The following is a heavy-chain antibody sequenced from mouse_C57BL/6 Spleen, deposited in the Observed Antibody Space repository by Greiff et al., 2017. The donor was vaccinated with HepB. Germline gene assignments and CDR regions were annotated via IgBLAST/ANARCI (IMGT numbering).Heavy chain of an antibody. CDR3: ARDSYAMDY. Sequence: DVQLVESGGDLVKPGGSLKLSCAASGFTFSSYGMSWVRQTPDKRLEWVATISSGGSYTYYPDSVKGRFTISRDNAKNTLYLQMSSLKSEDTAMYYCARDSYAMDYWGQGTSVTVSS. CDR2: ISSGGSYT. J-gene: IGHJ4*01. V-gene: IGHV5-6*01. CDR1: GFTFSSYG.